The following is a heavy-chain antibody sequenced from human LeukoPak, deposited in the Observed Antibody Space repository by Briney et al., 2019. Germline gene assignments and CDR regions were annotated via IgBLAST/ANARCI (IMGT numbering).Heavy chain of an antibody. CDR3: ARDEIYYDILTGYRHFDY. D-gene: IGHD3-9*01. J-gene: IGHJ4*02. Sequence: GGSLRLSCEASGFTFNTYSMNWARQAPGKGLEWVANIKQDGSEKKYLDSVKGRFTISRDNAKNSMYLQMNSLRAEDTAVYYCARDEIYYDILTGYRHFDYWGQGTLVTVFS. CDR2: IKQDGSEK. V-gene: IGHV3-7*01. CDR1: GFTFNTYS.